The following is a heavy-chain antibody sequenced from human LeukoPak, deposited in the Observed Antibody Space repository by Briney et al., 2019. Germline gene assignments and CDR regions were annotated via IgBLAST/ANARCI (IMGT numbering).Heavy chain of an antibody. CDR2: ISAYNGNT. J-gene: IGHJ4*02. CDR1: GYTFTSYG. D-gene: IGHD5-18*01. V-gene: IGHV1-18*01. CDR3: ARDLRGYSYGPKYFDY. Sequence: ASVKVSCKASGYTFTSYGISWVRQAPGQGLEWMGWISAYNGNTNYAQKLQGRVTMTTDTSTSTAYMELRSLRSDDTAVYYCARDLRGYSYGPKYFDYWGQGTVVTVSS.